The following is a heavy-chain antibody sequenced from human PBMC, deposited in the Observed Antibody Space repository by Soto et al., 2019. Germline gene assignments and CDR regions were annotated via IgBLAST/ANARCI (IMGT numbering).Heavy chain of an antibody. CDR2: IHYSGDT. CDR1: GDSISSSEFY. V-gene: IGHV4-39*01. D-gene: IGHD2-2*01. J-gene: IGHJ5*02. Sequence: SETLSLTCSVSGDSISSSEFYWGWVRQPPGKGLEWIGTIHYSGDTYYDPSLKSRVTMSVDTSKNQFSVRLISVTAADTAIYFCARLSGYYCSSSTCYDWFDAWGKGTLVTVS. CDR3: ARLSGYYCSSSTCYDWFDA.